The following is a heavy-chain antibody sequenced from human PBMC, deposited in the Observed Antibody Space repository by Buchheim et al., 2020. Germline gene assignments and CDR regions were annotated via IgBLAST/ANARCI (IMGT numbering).Heavy chain of an antibody. CDR1: GFTFSSYA. CDR2: ISYDGSNK. D-gene: IGHD3-22*01. CDR3: ARDYYDSSGYYFFDY. V-gene: IGHV3-30*04. J-gene: IGHJ4*02. Sequence: QVQLVGSGGGVVQPGRSLRLSCAASGFTFSSYAMHWVRQAPGKGLEWVAVISYDGSNKYYADSVKGRFTISRDNSKNTLYLQMNSLRAEDTAVYYCARDYYDSSGYYFFDYWGQGTL.